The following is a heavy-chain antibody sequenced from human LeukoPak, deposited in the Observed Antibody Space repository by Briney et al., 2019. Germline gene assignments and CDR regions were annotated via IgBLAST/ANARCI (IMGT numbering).Heavy chain of an antibody. CDR1: GYTFTGYY. D-gene: IGHD1-14*01. J-gene: IGHJ5*02. V-gene: IGHV1-2*02. CDR2: INPNSGGT. CDR3: ARGGVPASGNHFPRWFNP. Sequence: ASVKVSCKTSGYTFTGYYMHWVRQAPGQGLEWMGWINPNSGGTNYAQKFQGRVTMTRDTSISTAYMDLSRLRSDDTAVYYCARGGVPASGNHFPRWFNPWGQGTLVTVSS.